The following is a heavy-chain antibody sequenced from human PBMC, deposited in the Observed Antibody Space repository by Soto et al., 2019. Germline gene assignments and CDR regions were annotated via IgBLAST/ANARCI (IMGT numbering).Heavy chain of an antibody. V-gene: IGHV3-23*01. CDR3: AKRATTVPTPGNYFDC. D-gene: IGHD2-15*01. J-gene: IGHJ4*02. CDR1: GFSFIDYS. Sequence: GGSLRLSCVASGFSFIDYSMTWIRQGPGRGLEWVATLTRTGTTFYADSVKGRFTISRDNSRNTLSLQMYSLRAEDTARYYCAKRATTVPTPGNYFDCWGQGTLVTVSS. CDR2: LTRTGTT.